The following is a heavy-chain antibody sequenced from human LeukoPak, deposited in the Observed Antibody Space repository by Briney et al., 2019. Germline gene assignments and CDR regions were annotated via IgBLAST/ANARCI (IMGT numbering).Heavy chain of an antibody. CDR3: AREEYSSSSGRYFDY. J-gene: IGHJ4*02. D-gene: IGHD6-6*01. Sequence: SETLSLTCTVSGDSISGYYWSWIRQPPGKGLEWIGYIYYSGSTNYNPSPKSRVTISVDTSRNQFSLKLSSVTAADTAVYYCAREEYSSSSGRYFDYWGQGTLVTVSS. CDR1: GDSISGYY. CDR2: IYYSGST. V-gene: IGHV4-59*01.